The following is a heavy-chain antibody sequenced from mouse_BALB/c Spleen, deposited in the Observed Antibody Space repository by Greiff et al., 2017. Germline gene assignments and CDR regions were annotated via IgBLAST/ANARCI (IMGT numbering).Heavy chain of an antibody. V-gene: IGHV2-2*02. D-gene: IGHD1-1*01. CDR1: GFSLTSYG. J-gene: IGHJ4*01. Sequence: VKLKQSGPGLVQPSQSLSITCTVSGFSLTSYGVHWVRQSPGKGLEWLGVIWSGGSTDYNAAFISRLSISKDNSKSQVFFKMNSLQANDTAIYYCARITTVAPYAMDYWGQGTSVTVSS. CDR3: ARITTVAPYAMDY. CDR2: IWSGGST.